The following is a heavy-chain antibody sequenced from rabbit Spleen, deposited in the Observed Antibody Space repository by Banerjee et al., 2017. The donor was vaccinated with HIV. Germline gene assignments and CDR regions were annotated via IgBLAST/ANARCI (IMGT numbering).Heavy chain of an antibody. J-gene: IGHJ4*01. CDR3: ARDLAGVIGWNFNL. CDR1: GFSFSSRYY. V-gene: IGHV1S40*01. CDR2: IGTGSSGST. D-gene: IGHD4-1*01. Sequence: QSLEESGGDLVKPGASLTLTCTASGFSFSSRYYMNWVRQAPGKGLEWIACIGTGSSGSTYYASWAKGRFTITRSTSLNTVTLQMTSLTAADTASYFCARDLAGVIGWNFNLWGPGTLVTVS.